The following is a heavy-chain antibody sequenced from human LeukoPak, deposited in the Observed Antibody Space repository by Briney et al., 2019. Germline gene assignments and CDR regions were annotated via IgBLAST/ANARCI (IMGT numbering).Heavy chain of an antibody. CDR2: IYYTVST. V-gene: IGHV4-59*01. CDR3: ARAAGSGWFGIDY. D-gene: IGHD6-19*01. J-gene: IGHJ4*02. CDR1: GGSLSSYN. Sequence: SETLSHTCTVSGGSLSSYNCSWIRPPPGKGLEWIGHIYYTVSTNYTPSLKSRVTISVDTSKNQFTLKLNSVTAADTAGYYCARAAGSGWFGIDYWGQGTLVTVSS.